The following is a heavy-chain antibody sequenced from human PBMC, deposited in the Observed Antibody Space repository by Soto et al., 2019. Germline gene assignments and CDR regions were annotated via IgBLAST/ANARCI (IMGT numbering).Heavy chain of an antibody. CDR2: IYYSGST. J-gene: IGHJ6*02. Sequence: PSETLSLTCTVSGGSISSYYWSWIRQPPGKGLEWIGYIYYSGSTNYNPSLKSRVTISVDTSKNQFSLKLSSVTAADTAVYYCARAGRGVVITGHYGMDVWGQGTTVTVSS. V-gene: IGHV4-59*01. CDR1: GGSISSYY. D-gene: IGHD3-3*01. CDR3: ARAGRGVVITGHYGMDV.